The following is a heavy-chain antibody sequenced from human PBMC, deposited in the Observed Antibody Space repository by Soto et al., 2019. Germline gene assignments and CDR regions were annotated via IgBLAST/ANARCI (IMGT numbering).Heavy chain of an antibody. J-gene: IGHJ4*02. CDR1: GFSLSTSGMG. V-gene: IGHV2-5*02. D-gene: IGHD6-13*01. CDR2: LYWDDDK. CDR3: ALRRRGYSSTWFDY. Sequence: QITLKESGPTLVKPTQTLTLTCTFSGFSLSTSGMGVGWIRQPPGKALEWLALLYWDDDKRYSPSLKSRLTITKDTSKNQVVLTMTNMDPVDTATYYCALRRRGYSSTWFDYWGQGTLVTVSS.